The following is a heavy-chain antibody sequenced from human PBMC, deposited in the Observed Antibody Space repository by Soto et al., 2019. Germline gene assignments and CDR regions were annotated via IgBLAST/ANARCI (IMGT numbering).Heavy chain of an antibody. D-gene: IGHD1-26*01. CDR2: INPHGGST. Sequence: ASVDASCKXPSDTFTSYYINGVRQAPGQGLEWMGVINPHGGSTAYAQKFKGRVTLTRDTSASTVYMEVSSLTSEDTAMYYCARSSGGNFGIIIEGTNWFAPWGQGTLVTVSS. CDR1: SDTFTSYY. V-gene: IGHV1-46*01. CDR3: ARSSGGNFGIIIEGTNWFAP. J-gene: IGHJ5*02.